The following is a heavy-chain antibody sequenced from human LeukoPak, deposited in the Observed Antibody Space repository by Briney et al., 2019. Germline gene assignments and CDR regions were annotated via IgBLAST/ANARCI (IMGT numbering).Heavy chain of an antibody. CDR2: ISAYNGNT. V-gene: IGHV1-18*01. CDR3: ARRYVVAATNWFDP. CDR1: GYTFTSYG. J-gene: IGHJ5*02. D-gene: IGHD2-15*01. Sequence: ASVKVSCKASGYTFTSYGISWVRQAPGQGLEWRGWISAYNGNTNYAQKLQGRVTMTTDTSTSTAYMELRSLRSDDTAVYYCARRYVVAATNWFDPWGQGTLVTVSS.